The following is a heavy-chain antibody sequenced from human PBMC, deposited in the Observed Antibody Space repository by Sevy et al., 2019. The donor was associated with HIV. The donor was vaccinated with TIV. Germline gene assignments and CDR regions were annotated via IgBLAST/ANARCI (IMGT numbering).Heavy chain of an antibody. CDR1: GYTFTGYY. V-gene: IGHV1-2*02. D-gene: IGHD4-17*01. Sequence: ASVKVSCKASGYTFTGYYMHWVRQAPGQGLEWMGWMNPNSGGTNYAQKFQGRVTMTRDTSISTAYMELSRLRSDDTAVYYCARSYGDDGYYYYGMDVWGQGTTVTVSS. J-gene: IGHJ6*02. CDR3: ARSYGDDGYYYYGMDV. CDR2: MNPNSGGT.